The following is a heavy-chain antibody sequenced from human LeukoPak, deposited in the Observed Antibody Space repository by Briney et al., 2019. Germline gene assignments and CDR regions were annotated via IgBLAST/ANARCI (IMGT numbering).Heavy chain of an antibody. CDR3: ARGQIHSGRDFSPLYYYYYMDV. J-gene: IGHJ6*03. V-gene: IGHV4-34*01. Sequence: SETLSLTCAVYGGSFSGYYWSWIRQPPGKGLEWIGEINHSGSTNYNPSLKSRVTISVDTSKNQFSLKLSSVTAADTAVYYCARGQIHSGRDFSPLYYYYYMDVWGKGTTVTVSS. D-gene: IGHD3-3*01. CDR1: GGSFSGYY. CDR2: INHSGST.